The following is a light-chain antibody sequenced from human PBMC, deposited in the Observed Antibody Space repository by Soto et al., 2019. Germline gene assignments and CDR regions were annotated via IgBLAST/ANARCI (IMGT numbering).Light chain of an antibody. J-gene: IGLJ1*01. CDR1: SSHVGGSNY. V-gene: IGLV2-11*01. Sequence: QSALTQPRSVSGSPGQSVTISCTGTSSHVGGSNYVSWYQQLPGRAPRLMIYDVSQRPSGVPARFSGSRSGNTASLTISGLQAEDEADYYCCSYAGSYTDVFGTGTKLTVL. CDR2: DVS. CDR3: CSYAGSYTDV.